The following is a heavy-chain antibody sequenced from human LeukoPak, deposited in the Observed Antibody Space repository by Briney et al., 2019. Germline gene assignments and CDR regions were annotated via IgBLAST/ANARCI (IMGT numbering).Heavy chain of an antibody. D-gene: IGHD3-9*01. J-gene: IGHJ4*02. V-gene: IGHV3-23*01. Sequence: PGGSLRLSCAASGFTFSSYAMSWVRQAPGKGLEWVSVISGSGGSTYYADSVKGRFIISRDNSKNTLFLQMNSLRTEDTAVYYCAKAEGYDILTGLDYWGQGTLVTVSS. CDR2: ISGSGGST. CDR3: AKAEGYDILTGLDY. CDR1: GFTFSSYA.